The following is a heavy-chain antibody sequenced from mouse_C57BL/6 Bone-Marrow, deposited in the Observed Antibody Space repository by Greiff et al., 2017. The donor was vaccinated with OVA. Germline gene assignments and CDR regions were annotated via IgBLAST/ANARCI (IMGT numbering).Heavy chain of an antibody. D-gene: IGHD1-1*01. J-gene: IGHJ2*01. V-gene: IGHV5-4*01. CDR2: ISDGGSYT. CDR1: GFTFSSYA. Sequence: EVKVVESGGGLVKPGGSLKLSCAASGFTFSSYAMSWVRQTPEKRLEWVATISDGGSYTYYPDNVKGRFTISRDNAKNNLYLQMSHLKSEDTAMYYCARDRAVVSPFDYWGQGTTLTVSS. CDR3: ARDRAVVSPFDY.